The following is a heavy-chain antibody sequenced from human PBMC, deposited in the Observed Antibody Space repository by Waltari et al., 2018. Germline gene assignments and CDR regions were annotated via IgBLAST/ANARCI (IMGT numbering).Heavy chain of an antibody. Sequence: EVQLVESGGGLVQPGRSLRLSCAASGFTFDDYAMHWVRQAPGKGREWVSGISWNSGRIGYGDSVKGRFNIARDNAKNSLYLQRNRLRAEDTALYYCARVLRYFDSHAFDIWGQGTMVTVYS. D-gene: IGHD3-9*01. J-gene: IGHJ3*02. V-gene: IGHV3-9*01. CDR1: GFTFDDYA. CDR3: ARVLRYFDSHAFDI. CDR2: ISWNSGRI.